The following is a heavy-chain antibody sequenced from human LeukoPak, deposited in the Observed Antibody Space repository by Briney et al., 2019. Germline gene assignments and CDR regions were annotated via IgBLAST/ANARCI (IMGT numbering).Heavy chain of an antibody. Sequence: GGSLRLSCATSGFTFSSFTMNWVRQAPGKGLEWVSTISDGSRGTHYAGSVKGRFTISRDDSQNIVYLQMDSLRAEDTALYYCTTRLRNHFDYWGQGTQVTVSS. V-gene: IGHV3-23*01. CDR1: GFTFSSFT. J-gene: IGHJ4*02. CDR3: TTRLRNHFDY. CDR2: ISDGSRGT. D-gene: IGHD5-12*01.